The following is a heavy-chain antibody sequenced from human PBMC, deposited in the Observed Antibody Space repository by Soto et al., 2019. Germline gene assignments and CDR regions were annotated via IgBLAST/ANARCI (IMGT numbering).Heavy chain of an antibody. D-gene: IGHD3-22*01. CDR2: TKPDGSEK. CDR3: ARGDYYYDGSGYFVDAFDI. J-gene: IGHJ3*02. Sequence: GSLRVSCAASGFPFGSYWMIWVRQAPGKGLEWVANTKPDGSEKYYVDSVKGRFTVSRDNAKNSLYLQMNSLRAEDTAVYYCARGDYYYDGSGYFVDAFDIWGQGTMVTVSS. V-gene: IGHV3-7*01. CDR1: GFPFGSYW.